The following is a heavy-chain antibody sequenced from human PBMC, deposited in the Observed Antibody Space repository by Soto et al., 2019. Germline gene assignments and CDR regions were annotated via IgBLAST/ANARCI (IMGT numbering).Heavy chain of an antibody. CDR2: IRSKANSYAT. Sequence: EVQLVESGGGLVQPGGSLKLSCAAPGFAFSGSAVHWVRQASGKGLEWVGRIRSKANSYATAYAASVKGRFTISRDDSKNTAYLQMNSLKTEDTAVYYCTSYDYGDYSFDYWGQGTLVTVSS. D-gene: IGHD4-17*01. J-gene: IGHJ4*02. V-gene: IGHV3-73*01. CDR3: TSYDYGDYSFDY. CDR1: GFAFSGSA.